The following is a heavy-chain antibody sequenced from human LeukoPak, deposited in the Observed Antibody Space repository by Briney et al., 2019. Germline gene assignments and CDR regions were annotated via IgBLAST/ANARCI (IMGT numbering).Heavy chain of an antibody. J-gene: IGHJ4*02. Sequence: GGSLRLSCAASGFTFSSYSMNWVRQAPGKGLEWVSAISGSGGSTYYADSVKGRFTISRDNSKNTLYLQMNSLRAEDTAVYYCAKLRFSSYDSSGYYSWGQGTLVTVSS. CDR1: GFTFSSYS. CDR3: AKLRFSSYDSSGYYS. V-gene: IGHV3-23*01. CDR2: ISGSGGST. D-gene: IGHD3-22*01.